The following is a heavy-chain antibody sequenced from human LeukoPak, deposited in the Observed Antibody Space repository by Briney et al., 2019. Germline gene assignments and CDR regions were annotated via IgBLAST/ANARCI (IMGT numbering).Heavy chain of an antibody. CDR2: ISGSGGST. CDR1: GFTFSSYA. D-gene: IGHD6-25*01. Sequence: PGGSLRLSCAASGFTFSSYAMSWVRQAPGKGLEWVSAISGSGGSTYYADSVKGRFTISRDNSKNTLYLQMNSLRAEDTAVYYCAKAPRRSPDNWFDPWAREPWSPSPQ. CDR3: AKAPRRSPDNWFDP. J-gene: IGHJ5*02. V-gene: IGHV3-23*01.